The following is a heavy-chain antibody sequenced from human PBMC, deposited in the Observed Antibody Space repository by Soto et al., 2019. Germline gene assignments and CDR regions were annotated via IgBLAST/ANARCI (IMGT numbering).Heavy chain of an antibody. V-gene: IGHV1-46*01. CDR1: GFTFTNYF. CDR3: ARRDARGSSRFYYYFGLDV. J-gene: IGHJ6*02. D-gene: IGHD1-26*01. Sequence: QVQLVQSGAEVKKPGASVKVSCKASGFTFTNYFFHWVRQAPRQGLEWMGIISPYDGSTNYVQRLQGPLTMNSETHTTTLYMELTRLRSQDTAVYYCARRDARGSSRFYYYFGLDVWRHGTTVTLPS. CDR2: ISPYDGST.